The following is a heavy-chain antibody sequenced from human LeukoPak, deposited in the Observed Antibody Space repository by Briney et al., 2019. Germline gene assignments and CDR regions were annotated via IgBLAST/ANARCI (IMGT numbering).Heavy chain of an antibody. J-gene: IGHJ4*02. CDR2: ISSSSGSI. Sequence: GGSLRLSCAASGFTFSSYNVNWVRQAPGRGLEWVSYISSSSGSIYYADSVKGRFTISRDNAKNSLYLQMNSLRDEGTAVYYCARASGRPGYFDYWGQGTLVTVSS. CDR1: GFTFSSYN. D-gene: IGHD1-14*01. CDR3: ARASGRPGYFDY. V-gene: IGHV3-48*02.